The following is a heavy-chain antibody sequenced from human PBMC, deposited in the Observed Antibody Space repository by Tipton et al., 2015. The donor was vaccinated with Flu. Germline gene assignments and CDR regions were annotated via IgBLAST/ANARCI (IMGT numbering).Heavy chain of an antibody. Sequence: QMQLVQSGAEVKKPGSSVKASRKASGGTFSTYAITWVRQAPGQGLEWMGGIIPIFGTASYAQKFQGRVTMTADDSTSTAYMELGSLISDDTAVYYCARDPLDHNEYAGRFQHWGQGTLITVSS. CDR1: GGTFSTYA. J-gene: IGHJ1*01. D-gene: IGHD1-14*01. V-gene: IGHV1-69*01. CDR3: ARDPLDHNEYAGRFQH. CDR2: IIPIFGTA.